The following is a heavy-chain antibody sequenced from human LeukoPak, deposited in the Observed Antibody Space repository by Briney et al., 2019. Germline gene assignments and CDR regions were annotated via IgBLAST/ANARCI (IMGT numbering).Heavy chain of an antibody. V-gene: IGHV4-59*11. CDR3: ARVGSSSWYGGDTFDI. Sequence: SETLSLTCTVSGGSISSHYWSWIRQPPGKGLEWIGYIYYSGSTNYNPSLKSRVTISVDTPKNQFSLKLSSVTAADTAVYYCARVGSSSWYGGDTFDIWGQGTMVTVSS. CDR1: GGSISSHY. J-gene: IGHJ3*02. CDR2: IYYSGST. D-gene: IGHD6-13*01.